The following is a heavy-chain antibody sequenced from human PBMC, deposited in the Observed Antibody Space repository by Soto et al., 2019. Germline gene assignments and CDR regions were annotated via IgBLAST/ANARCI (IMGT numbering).Heavy chain of an antibody. Sequence: QVQLQESGPGLVKPSQTLSLTCTVSGGSIGSGDYYWSWIRQPPGKGLEWIGYIYYSGSTYYNPSVMSSVTXSVDTSKNPFSLKLSSVTAADTAVYYCARGPSYTNWGQGTLVTVSS. CDR1: GGSIGSGDYY. CDR3: ARGPSYTN. CDR2: IYYSGST. J-gene: IGHJ4*02. V-gene: IGHV4-30-4*01.